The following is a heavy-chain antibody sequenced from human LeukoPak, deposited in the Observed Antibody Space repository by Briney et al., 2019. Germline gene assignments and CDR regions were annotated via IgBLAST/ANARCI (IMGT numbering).Heavy chain of an antibody. Sequence: GGSLRLSCAASGFTFSSYAMSWVRQAPGKGLEWVSSISGSGYNTYYADSVKGRFTISRDNSKNTLYLQMNSLRAEDTAVYYCAKDERLDSNYYYYYMDVWDKGTTVTVSS. CDR2: ISGSGYNT. V-gene: IGHV3-23*01. J-gene: IGHJ6*03. CDR3: AKDERLDSNYYYYYMDV. CDR1: GFTFSSYA. D-gene: IGHD6-25*01.